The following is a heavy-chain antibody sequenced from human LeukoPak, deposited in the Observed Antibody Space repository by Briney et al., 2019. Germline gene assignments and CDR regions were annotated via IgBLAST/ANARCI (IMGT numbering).Heavy chain of an antibody. J-gene: IGHJ4*02. D-gene: IGHD7-27*01. V-gene: IGHV4-59*08. Sequence: PSETLSLTCTVSGGSISSNFWSWIRQPPGKGLEWIGYIYDSGSTSYNPSLKSRATISEDTSQNQFSLKLNSVTAADTAVYYCARAKPNWGPPDYWGQGTLVTVSS. CDR2: IYDSGST. CDR3: ARAKPNWGPPDY. CDR1: GGSISSNF.